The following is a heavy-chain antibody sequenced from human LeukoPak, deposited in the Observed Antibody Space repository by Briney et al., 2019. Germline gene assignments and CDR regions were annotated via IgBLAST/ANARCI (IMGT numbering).Heavy chain of an antibody. CDR3: ARDVGVVVVVAATRGFDY. J-gene: IGHJ4*02. CDR1: VYTLTVYY. Sequence: ASVKVSCKPSVYTLTVYYMHCVRHAPRRGLGWGGWINPKMGGTNYAQKFQGRVTMTRDTYISTAYMELSRLRSDDTAVYYCARDVGVVVVVAATRGFDYWGQGTLVTVSS. CDR2: INPKMGGT. D-gene: IGHD2-15*01. V-gene: IGHV1-2*02.